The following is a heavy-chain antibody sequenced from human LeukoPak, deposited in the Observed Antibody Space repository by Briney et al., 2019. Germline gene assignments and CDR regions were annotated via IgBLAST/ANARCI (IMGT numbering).Heavy chain of an antibody. Sequence: SETLSLTCTVSGGSISSYYWSWIRQPPGKGLEWIGYIYYSGTTNYNPSLKSRVTVSVDTSKNQVSLKLTSVTAADSAVYYCTREGPPVHYTGYYDYWGQGTLVTVSS. V-gene: IGHV4-59*01. CDR1: GGSISSYY. CDR2: IYYSGTT. J-gene: IGHJ4*02. D-gene: IGHD3-9*01. CDR3: TREGPPVHYTGYYDY.